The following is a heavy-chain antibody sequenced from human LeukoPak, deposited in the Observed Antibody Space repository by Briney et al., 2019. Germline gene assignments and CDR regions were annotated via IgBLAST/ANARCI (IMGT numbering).Heavy chain of an antibody. V-gene: IGHV4-39*07. J-gene: IGHJ4*02. CDR3: AKEEGPSVSLYYFDY. Sequence: SETLSLTCSVSGDSITGYYWGWIRQPPGKGLEWIGNIYYTGNTYYNSSLKSRVTISVDTSKNQFSLKLSSVTAADTAVYYCAKEEGPSVSLYYFDYWGQGTLVTVSS. CDR1: GDSITGYY. CDR2: IYYTGNT. D-gene: IGHD5/OR15-5a*01.